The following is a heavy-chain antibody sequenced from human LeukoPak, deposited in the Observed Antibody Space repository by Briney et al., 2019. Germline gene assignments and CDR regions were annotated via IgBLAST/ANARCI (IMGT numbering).Heavy chain of an antibody. Sequence: SETLSLTCTVSGGSISSYYWSWIRQPPGKGLEWIGYIYYSGSTNYNPSLKSRVTISVDTSKNQFSLKLSSVTAADTAVYYWAXGXKGXSXYYYYYRDVXGKGTTVTVSS. CDR2: IYYSGST. V-gene: IGHV4-59*01. CDR1: GGSISSYY. CDR3: AXGXKGXSXYYYYYRDV. J-gene: IGHJ6*03.